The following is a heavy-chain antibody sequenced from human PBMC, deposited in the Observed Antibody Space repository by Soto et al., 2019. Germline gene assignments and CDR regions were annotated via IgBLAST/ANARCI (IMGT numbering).Heavy chain of an antibody. V-gene: IGHV3-30*04. Sequence: SCKASGYTFTSYAMHWVRQAPGKGLEWVAVISYDGSNKYYADSVKGRFTISRDNSKNTLYLQMNSLRAEDTAVYYCAKDEGVENYDFWSGYYFDYWGQGTLVTVSS. J-gene: IGHJ4*02. CDR1: GYTFTSYA. CDR2: ISYDGSNK. D-gene: IGHD3-3*01. CDR3: AKDEGVENYDFWSGYYFDY.